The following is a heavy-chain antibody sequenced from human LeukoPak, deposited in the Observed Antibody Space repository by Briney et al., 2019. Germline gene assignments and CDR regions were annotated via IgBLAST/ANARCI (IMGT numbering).Heavy chain of an antibody. CDR2: IYYSGST. D-gene: IGHD4-17*01. CDR1: GGSISSGGYY. Sequence: SETLSLTCTVSGGSISSGGYYWSWIRQHPGKGLEWIGYIYYSGSTYYNPSLKSRVTISVDTSKNQFSLKLSSVTAADTAVYYCARVSGDYGITYFDYWGQGTLVTVSS. V-gene: IGHV4-30-4*08. J-gene: IGHJ4*02. CDR3: ARVSGDYGITYFDY.